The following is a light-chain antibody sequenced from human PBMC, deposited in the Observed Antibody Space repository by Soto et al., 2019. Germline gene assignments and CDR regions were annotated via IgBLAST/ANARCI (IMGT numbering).Light chain of an antibody. CDR2: DAS. J-gene: IGKJ5*01. Sequence: EIVLTQSPGTLSLSPGQRAALCCRASQTVSSNYLAWYQQKPGQAPRLXIYDASNRATGIPARFSGSGSGTDFTLTISSLEPEDGAVYECQQRSNWPVTFGQGTRLEIK. V-gene: IGKV3D-20*02. CDR1: QTVSSNY. CDR3: QQRSNWPVT.